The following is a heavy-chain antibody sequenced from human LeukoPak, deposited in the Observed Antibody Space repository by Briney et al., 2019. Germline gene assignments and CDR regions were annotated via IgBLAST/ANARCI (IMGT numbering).Heavy chain of an antibody. J-gene: IGHJ3*02. D-gene: IGHD5-18*01. CDR1: RYTLTELS. CDR3: ARIQLDDAFDI. V-gene: IGHV1-24*01. CDR2: VDLEDGKT. Sequence: ASVKVSCKVSRYTLTELSMHWVRQAPGKGLEWMAGVDLEDGKTIYAQNFQGRVTMAADTSTDTAYMELSRLRSDDTAVYYCARIQLDDAFDIWGQGTMVTVSS.